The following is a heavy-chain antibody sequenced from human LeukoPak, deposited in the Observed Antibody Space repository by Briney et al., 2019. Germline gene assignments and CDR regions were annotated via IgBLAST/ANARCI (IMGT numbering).Heavy chain of an antibody. CDR1: GFTFSNAW. V-gene: IGHV3-21*01. J-gene: IGHJ4*02. Sequence: GGSLRLSCAASGFTFSNAWMSWVRQAPGKGLEWVSSISSSSSYIYYADSMKGRFTISRDNAKNSLYLQMNSLRAEDTAVYFCARGIYTSSPRNPKNFFDYWGQGTLVTVS. D-gene: IGHD2-2*02. CDR2: ISSSSSYI. CDR3: ARGIYTSSPRNPKNFFDY.